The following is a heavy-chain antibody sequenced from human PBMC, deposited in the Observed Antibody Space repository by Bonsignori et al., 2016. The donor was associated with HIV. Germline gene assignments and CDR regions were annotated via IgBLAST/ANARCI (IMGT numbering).Heavy chain of an antibody. D-gene: IGHD3-10*01. J-gene: IGHJ4*02. CDR2: ISATADST. V-gene: IGHV3-23*01. CDR3: AKGSAYFGSGTYYNEPLDY. Sequence: WIRQPPGKGLEWVSGISATADSTHYGDSVKGRFTVTRDNSRNTLYLQMNSLGAEDTAIYYCAKGSAYFGSGTYYNEPLDYWGQGSLVTVSS.